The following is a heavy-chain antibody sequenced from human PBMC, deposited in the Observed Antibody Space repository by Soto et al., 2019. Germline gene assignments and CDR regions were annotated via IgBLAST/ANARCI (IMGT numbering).Heavy chain of an antibody. D-gene: IGHD6-13*01. CDR2: ISAYNGNK. CDR1: GYTFTSYG. Sequence: ASVKVSCKASGYTFTSYGIRWMRQAPGQGLEWMGWISAYNGNKKYAQKLQGRVTMTTDTSTSTAYMELRSLRSDDTAVYYCARDLGQQLVDYWGQGTLVTVSS. V-gene: IGHV1-18*01. CDR3: ARDLGQQLVDY. J-gene: IGHJ4*02.